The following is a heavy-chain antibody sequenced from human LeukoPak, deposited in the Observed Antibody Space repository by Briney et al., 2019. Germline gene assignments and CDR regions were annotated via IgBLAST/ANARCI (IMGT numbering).Heavy chain of an antibody. D-gene: IGHD2-8*01. Sequence: PSETLSLTCTVSGGSISSSSYYWSWIRQPPGKGLEWIGSIYYSGSTYYNPSLKSRVTISVDTSKNQFSLKLSSVTAADTAVYYCARHSFRNGDGFDPWGQGTLVTVSS. CDR2: IYYSGST. V-gene: IGHV4-39*01. CDR3: ARHSFRNGDGFDP. J-gene: IGHJ5*02. CDR1: GGSISSSSYY.